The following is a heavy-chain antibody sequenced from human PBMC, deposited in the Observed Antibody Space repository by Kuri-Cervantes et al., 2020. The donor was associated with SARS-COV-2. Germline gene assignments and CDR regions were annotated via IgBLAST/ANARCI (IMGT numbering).Heavy chain of an antibody. J-gene: IGHJ6*02. CDR1: GYSISSNNW. V-gene: IGHV4-28*03. CDR2: IYYSGST. Sequence: LRLSCAVSGYSISSNNWWGWIRQPPGKGLEWIGCIYYSGSTYYNPSLKGRVTISVDTSKNQFSLKLSSVTAADTAVYYCARDSELLSNYYGMDVWGQGTTVTGSS. CDR3: ARDSELLSNYYGMDV. D-gene: IGHD1-1*01.